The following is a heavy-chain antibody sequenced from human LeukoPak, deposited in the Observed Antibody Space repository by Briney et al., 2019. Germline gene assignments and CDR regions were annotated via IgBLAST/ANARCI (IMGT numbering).Heavy chain of an antibody. D-gene: IGHD3-10*01. CDR2: ISHTGTT. CDR3: ARELWGVADY. CDR1: GDSISSSTYY. J-gene: IGHJ4*02. V-gene: IGHV4-39*02. Sequence: KTSETLSLTCIVSGDSISSSTYYWAWIRQPPGKGLEWIGSISHTGTTYYKPSLKSQVTISVDASKSQFSLRLNSVTAADTAVYFCARELWGVADYRGQGTLVTVSS.